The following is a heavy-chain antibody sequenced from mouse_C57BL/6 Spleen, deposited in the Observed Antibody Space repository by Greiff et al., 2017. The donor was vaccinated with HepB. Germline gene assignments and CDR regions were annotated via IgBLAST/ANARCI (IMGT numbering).Heavy chain of an antibody. CDR1: GFTFSSYA. V-gene: IGHV5-9-1*02. J-gene: IGHJ1*03. D-gene: IGHD1-1*01. CDR3: TRATTVAYWYFDV. Sequence: DVQLVESGEGLVKPGGSLKLSCAASGFTFSSYAMSWVRQTPEKRLEWVAYISSGGDYIYYADTVKGRFTISRDNARNTLYLQMSSLKSEDTAMYYCTRATTVAYWYFDVWGTGTTVTVSS. CDR2: ISSGGDYI.